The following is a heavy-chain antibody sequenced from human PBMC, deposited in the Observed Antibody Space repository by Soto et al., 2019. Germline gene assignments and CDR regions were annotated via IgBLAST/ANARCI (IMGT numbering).Heavy chain of an antibody. D-gene: IGHD6-6*01. V-gene: IGHV1-18*04. Sequence: QLVQSGAEVKKPGASVKVSCKASGYTFSSYSICWVRQAPGQGLEWVGWISGYNGKTNYLQKLQGRVTMTIDTSTSTGYMELRSLRSDDTAVYYCARHWGSISPRGWFDPWGQGTLVTVSS. CDR1: GYTFSSYS. J-gene: IGHJ5*02. CDR2: ISGYNGKT. CDR3: ARHWGSISPRGWFDP.